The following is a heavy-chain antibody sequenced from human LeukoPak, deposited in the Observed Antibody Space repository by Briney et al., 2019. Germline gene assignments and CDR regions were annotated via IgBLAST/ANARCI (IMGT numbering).Heavy chain of an antibody. J-gene: IGHJ4*02. V-gene: IGHV3-73*01. CDR1: GFTFSGSA. CDR3: TSCYYGSGSYPYPEEYYFDY. D-gene: IGHD3-10*01. CDR2: IRSKANSYAT. Sequence: GGSLRLSCAASGFTFSGSAMHWVRQASGKGLEWVGRIRSKANSYATVYAASVKGRFTISRDDSKSIAYLQMNSLKTEDTAVYYCTSCYYGSGSYPYPEEYYFDYWGQGTLVTVSS.